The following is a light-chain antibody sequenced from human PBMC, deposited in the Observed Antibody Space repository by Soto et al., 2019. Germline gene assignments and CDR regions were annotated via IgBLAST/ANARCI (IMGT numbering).Light chain of an antibody. Sequence: QSVLTQPASTSGTPGQRVTISCSGSNSNIGKNFLYWYQQLPGTAPKLLISRNNERPSGVPDRFSGSKSGTAAFLAISGLRSEDEADYHCAAWDDSLRAWVFGGGTQLTVL. J-gene: IGLJ3*02. CDR2: RNN. CDR3: AAWDDSLRAWV. V-gene: IGLV1-47*01. CDR1: NSNIGKNF.